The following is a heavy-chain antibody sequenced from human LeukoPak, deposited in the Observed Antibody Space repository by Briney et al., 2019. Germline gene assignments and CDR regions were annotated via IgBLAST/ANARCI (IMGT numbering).Heavy chain of an antibody. Sequence: PSETLSLTCAVYGGSFSGYYWSWIRQPPGKGLEWIGEINHSGSTNYNPSLKSRVTISVDTSKNQFSLKLSSVTAADTAVYYCARARTTPYYYYGMDVWGQGTTVTVSS. V-gene: IGHV4-34*01. D-gene: IGHD1-1*01. CDR1: GGSFSGYY. CDR3: ARARTTPYYYYGMDV. J-gene: IGHJ6*02. CDR2: INHSGST.